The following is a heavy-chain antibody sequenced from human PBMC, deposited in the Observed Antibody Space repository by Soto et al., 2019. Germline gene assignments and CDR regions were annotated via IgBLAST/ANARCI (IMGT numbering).Heavy chain of an antibody. V-gene: IGHV3-74*01. CDR3: ARDGGGLAH. Sequence: EVQLVESGGGLVQPGGSLRLSCAASGFTFGSYWMHWVRQAPGKGLVWVSRISPDGTSTSTADSVKGRFTISRANTKNTLHLQMDSLRIEDTAVYYCARDGGGLAHWGQGTLVTVSS. D-gene: IGHD3-16*01. CDR1: GFTFGSYW. J-gene: IGHJ4*02. CDR2: ISPDGTST.